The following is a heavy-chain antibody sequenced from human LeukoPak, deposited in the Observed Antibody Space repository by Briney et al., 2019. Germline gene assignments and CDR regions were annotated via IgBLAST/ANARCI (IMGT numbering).Heavy chain of an antibody. J-gene: IGHJ4*02. Sequence: SETLSLTCAVYGGSFSGYYWSWIRQPPGKGLEWIGEINHSGSTNYNPSLKSRVTISVDTSKNQFSLKLSSVTAADTAVYYCASMSAGYNWNDPFDYWGQGTLVTVSS. V-gene: IGHV4-34*01. D-gene: IGHD1-1*01. CDR1: GGSFSGYY. CDR3: ASMSAGYNWNDPFDY. CDR2: INHSGST.